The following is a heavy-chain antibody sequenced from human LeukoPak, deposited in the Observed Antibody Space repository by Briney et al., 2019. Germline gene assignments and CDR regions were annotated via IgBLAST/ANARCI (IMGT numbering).Heavy chain of an antibody. CDR3: ARDVTSGWYGNFDC. CDR1: GGSISSYY. Sequence: PSETLSLTCTVSGGSISSYYWSWIRQPAGKGLEWIGRINTSGKTNYNPSLKSRITMSVDSSKNQFSLKLTSVTAADTAVYYCARDVTSGWYGNFDCWGQGTLVTVSS. J-gene: IGHJ4*02. V-gene: IGHV4-4*07. CDR2: INTSGKT. D-gene: IGHD6-19*01.